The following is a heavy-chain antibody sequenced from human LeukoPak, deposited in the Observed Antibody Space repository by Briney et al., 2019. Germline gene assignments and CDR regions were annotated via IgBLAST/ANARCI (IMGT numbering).Heavy chain of an antibody. CDR3: ARDPNGDYIGAFDM. D-gene: IGHD4-17*01. V-gene: IGHV3-23*01. Sequence: GGSLRLSCTASGFTFSAYAMMWVRQATGKGPEWVSAIRGGGGSAFYADSVKGRFTVSRDNLKYTLFLQMNSLRAEDTAVYYCARDPNGDYIGAFDMWGPGTMVTVSS. CDR2: IRGGGGSA. CDR1: GFTFSAYA. J-gene: IGHJ3*02.